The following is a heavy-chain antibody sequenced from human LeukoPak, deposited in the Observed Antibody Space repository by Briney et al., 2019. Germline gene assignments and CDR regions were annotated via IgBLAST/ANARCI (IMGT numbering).Heavy chain of an antibody. CDR1: GFTFSSYA. Sequence: GGSLRLSCAASGFTFSSYAMSWVRQAPGKGLEWVSAISGSGGSTYYADSVKGRFTISRDSSKNTLYLQMNSLRAEDTAVYYCAKHGVWFGELHSYYFDYWGQGTLVTVSS. CDR2: ISGSGGST. D-gene: IGHD3-10*01. J-gene: IGHJ4*02. V-gene: IGHV3-23*01. CDR3: AKHGVWFGELHSYYFDY.